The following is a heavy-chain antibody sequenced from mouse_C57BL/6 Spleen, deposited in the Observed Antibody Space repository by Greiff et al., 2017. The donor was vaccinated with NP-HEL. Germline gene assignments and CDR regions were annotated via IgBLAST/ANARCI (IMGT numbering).Heavy chain of an antibody. CDR3: AVLYYVNYAWFAY. CDR1: GYTFTSYG. D-gene: IGHD2-1*01. CDR2: IYPRSGNT. Sequence: QVQLQQSGAELARPGASVKLSCKASGYTFTSYGISWVKQRTGQGLEWIGEIYPRSGNTYYNEKFKGKATLTADKSSSTAYMELRSLTSEDSAVYFCAVLYYVNYAWFAYWGQGTLVTVSA. V-gene: IGHV1-81*01. J-gene: IGHJ3*01.